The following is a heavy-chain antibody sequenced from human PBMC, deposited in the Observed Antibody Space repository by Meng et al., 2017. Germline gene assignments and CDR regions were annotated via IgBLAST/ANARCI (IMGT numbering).Heavy chain of an antibody. CDR2: IYYSGST. J-gene: IGHJ3*02. Sequence: SETLSLTCTVSGGSISSYYWSWIRQPPGKGLEWIGYIYYSGSTNYNPSLKSRVTISVDTSKNQLSRKLSSVTAADTAVYYCAREGFSHAFDIWGQGKMVNVSS. V-gene: IGHV4-59*01. D-gene: IGHD3-10*01. CDR3: AREGFSHAFDI. CDR1: GGSISSYY.